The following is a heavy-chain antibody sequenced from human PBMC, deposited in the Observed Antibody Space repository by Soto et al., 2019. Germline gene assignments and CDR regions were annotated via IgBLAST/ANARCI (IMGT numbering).Heavy chain of an antibody. CDR2: ISYDGSNK. Sequence: GGSLRLSCAASGFTFSSYAMHWVRQAPGKGLEWVAVISYDGSNKYYADNEKGRFTISRDNSKTTLYLQMNTLIAEETAVYYCARGGATRIPPHWGQGTLVTVSS. J-gene: IGHJ1*01. V-gene: IGHV3-30-3*01. CDR1: GFTFSSYA. CDR3: ARGGATRIPPH. D-gene: IGHD1-26*01.